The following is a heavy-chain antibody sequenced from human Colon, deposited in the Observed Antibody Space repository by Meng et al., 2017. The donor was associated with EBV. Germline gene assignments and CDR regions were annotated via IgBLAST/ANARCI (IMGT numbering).Heavy chain of an antibody. CDR1: GGSRSSGNYY. Sequence: VHLQESGPGLVEPAQTLSLRCTVSGGSRSSGNYYWSWIRQPPGKGLEWIGYIHHSGSAYYNPSLKSRVSISVDTSKSQFSLNLNSMTAADTAVYYCASFDHIPRRNYFDYWGQGTLVTVSS. CDR2: IHHSGSA. D-gene: IGHD2-21*01. V-gene: IGHV4-30-4*01. CDR3: ASFDHIPRRNYFDY. J-gene: IGHJ4*02.